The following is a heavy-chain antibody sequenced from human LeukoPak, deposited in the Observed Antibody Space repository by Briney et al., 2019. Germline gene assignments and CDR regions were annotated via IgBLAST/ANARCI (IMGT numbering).Heavy chain of an antibody. CDR3: AKEEPYDSRGYFDY. V-gene: IGHV3-23*01. Sequence: GGSLRLSCAASGFTFSSYAMSWVRQAPGKGLEWVSGISGSGGSTDYADSVKGRFTISRDNSKNTVYLQMNSLRAEDTAVYYCAKEEPYDSRGYFDYWGQGTLVTVSS. D-gene: IGHD3-22*01. J-gene: IGHJ4*02. CDR2: ISGSGGST. CDR1: GFTFSSYA.